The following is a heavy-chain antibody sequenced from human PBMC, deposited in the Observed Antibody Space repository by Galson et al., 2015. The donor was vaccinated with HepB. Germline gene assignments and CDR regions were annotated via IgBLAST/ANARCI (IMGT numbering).Heavy chain of an antibody. CDR2: ISAKNGDT. D-gene: IGHD5-18*01. Sequence: SVKVSCKASGYTFSSYGVSWVRQAPGQGLEWMGWISAKNGDTKYAQKVQGRVTMTTDTSTSTAYMELSSLRSEDTAVYYCARDRWIQLWFGFDYWGQGTLVTVSS. J-gene: IGHJ4*02. V-gene: IGHV1-18*01. CDR3: ARDRWIQLWFGFDY. CDR1: GYTFSSYG.